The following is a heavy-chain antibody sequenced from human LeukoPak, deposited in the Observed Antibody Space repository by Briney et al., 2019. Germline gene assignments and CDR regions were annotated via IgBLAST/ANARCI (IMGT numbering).Heavy chain of an antibody. V-gene: IGHV3-30*02. J-gene: IGHJ4*02. Sequence: GGSLRLSCAASGFTFSSYGMHWVRQAPGKGLEWGEFIRYDGSNKYYADSVKGRFTISRDNSKNTLYLQMNSLRAEDTAVYYCAKDGRDYGDYVFDYWGQGTLVTVSS. D-gene: IGHD4-17*01. CDR1: GFTFSSYG. CDR2: IRYDGSNK. CDR3: AKDGRDYGDYVFDY.